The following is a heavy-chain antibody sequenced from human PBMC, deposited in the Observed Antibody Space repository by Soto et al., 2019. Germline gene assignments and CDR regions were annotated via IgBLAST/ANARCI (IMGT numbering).Heavy chain of an antibody. CDR3: ARLYPSYGMDV. Sequence: QLQLQESGPGLVKPSETLSLTCTVSGGSISSSSYNWGWIRQPPGKGLEWIGSIYYSGSPYYNPSLKSRVTKSVDTSKNQYSLKLSSVTAADTAVYYCARLYPSYGMDVWGQGTTVPVSS. V-gene: IGHV4-39*01. CDR2: IYYSGSP. CDR1: GGSISSSSYN. J-gene: IGHJ6*02.